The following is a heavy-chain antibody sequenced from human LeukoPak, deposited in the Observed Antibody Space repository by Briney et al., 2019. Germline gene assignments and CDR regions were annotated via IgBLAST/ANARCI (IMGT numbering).Heavy chain of an antibody. D-gene: IGHD2-2*01. J-gene: IGHJ3*02. Sequence: KDGESLKISCKGSGYSFTSYWIGWVRQMPGKGLEWMGIIYPGDSDTRYSPSFQGQVTISADKSISTAYLQWSSLKASDTAMYYCARHTYQLLSDDAFDIWGQGTMVTVSS. CDR1: GYSFTSYW. CDR2: IYPGDSDT. CDR3: ARHTYQLLSDDAFDI. V-gene: IGHV5-51*01.